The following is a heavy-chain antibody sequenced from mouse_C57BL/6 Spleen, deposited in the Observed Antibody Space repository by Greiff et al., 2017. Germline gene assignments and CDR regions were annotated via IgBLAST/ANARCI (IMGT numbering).Heavy chain of an antibody. Sequence: QVQLQQSGAELVKPGASVKISCKASGYAFSSYWMNWVKQRPGKGLEWIGQIYPGDGDTNYNGKFKGKATLTADKSSSPAYMQLSSLTSADSAVXFCARSASGYGSCSDCAMDDWGQGTSVTVSS. CDR1: GYAFSSYW. J-gene: IGHJ4*01. CDR3: ARSASGYGSCSDCAMDD. CDR2: IYPGDGDT. V-gene: IGHV1-80*01. D-gene: IGHD1-1*01.